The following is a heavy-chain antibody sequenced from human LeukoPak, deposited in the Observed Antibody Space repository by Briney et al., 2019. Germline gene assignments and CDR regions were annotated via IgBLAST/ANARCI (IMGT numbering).Heavy chain of an antibody. J-gene: IGHJ3*02. CDR3: ARGLKRPDAFDI. CDR1: GGSFSGYY. Sequence: TSETLSLTCAVYGGSFSGYYWSWIRQPPGKGLEWIGEINHSGSTNYNPSLKSRVTISVDTSKNQFSLKLSSVTAADTAVYYCARGLKRPDAFDIWGQGTMVTVSS. CDR2: INHSGST. D-gene: IGHD1-1*01. V-gene: IGHV4-34*01.